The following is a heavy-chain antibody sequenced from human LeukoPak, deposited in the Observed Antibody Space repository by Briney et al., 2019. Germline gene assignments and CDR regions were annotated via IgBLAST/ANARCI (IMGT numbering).Heavy chain of an antibody. Sequence: SETLSLTCTVSGGSISSYYWSWIWQPPGKGLEWIGYIYYSGSTNYNPSLKSRVTISVDTSKNQFSLKLISVTAADTALYYCAREVRSNDAFDVWGQGIMVNVAS. D-gene: IGHD3-10*01. CDR1: GGSISSYY. V-gene: IGHV4-59*12. CDR3: AREVRSNDAFDV. J-gene: IGHJ3*01. CDR2: IYYSGST.